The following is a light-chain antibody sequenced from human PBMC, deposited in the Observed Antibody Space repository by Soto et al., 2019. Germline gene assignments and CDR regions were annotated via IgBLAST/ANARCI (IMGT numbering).Light chain of an antibody. V-gene: IGLV2-14*01. CDR1: SSDVGGYDF. CDR2: EVT. J-gene: IGLJ3*02. CDR3: SSYSSSGTLGV. Sequence: QSALTQPASVSGSPGQSITISCTGTSSDVGGYDFVSWYQQHPGKAPKLMIYEVTNRPSGVSNRFSGSKSGNTASLTISKLRAEDEADYYCSSYSSSGTLGVFGGGTKVTVL.